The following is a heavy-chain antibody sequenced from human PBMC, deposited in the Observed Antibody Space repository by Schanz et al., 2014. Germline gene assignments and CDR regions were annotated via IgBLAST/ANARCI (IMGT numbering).Heavy chain of an antibody. J-gene: IGHJ4*02. CDR2: VSRSTPDI. V-gene: IGHV3-21*01. D-gene: IGHD3-3*01. Sequence: VQLVESGGGLVKPGGSLRLSCAASGFTASSHSMNWVRQAPGKGLEWVSYVSRSTPDIYYADSVKGRFTMSRDNAKNSVFLQMNSLRAEDTAVYYCVRDSFFAFGYWGQGTLVTVSS. CDR1: GFTASSHS. CDR3: VRDSFFAFGY.